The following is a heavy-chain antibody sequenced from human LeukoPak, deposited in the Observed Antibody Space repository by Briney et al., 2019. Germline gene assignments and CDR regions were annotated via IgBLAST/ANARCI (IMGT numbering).Heavy chain of an antibody. J-gene: IGHJ4*02. V-gene: IGHV1-3*03. Sequence: GASVKVSCKASGYTFTSYAMHWVRQAPGQRLEWMGWINAGNGNTKYSQEFQGRVTITRDTSASTAYMELSSLRSEDMAVYYCARDGDSSGYYYAGDGGFDYWGQGTLVTVSS. CDR2: INAGNGNT. CDR3: ARDGDSSGYYYAGDGGFDY. D-gene: IGHD3-22*01. CDR1: GYTFTSYA.